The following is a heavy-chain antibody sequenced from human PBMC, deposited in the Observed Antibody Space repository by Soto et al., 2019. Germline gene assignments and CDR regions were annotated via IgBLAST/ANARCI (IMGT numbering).Heavy chain of an antibody. CDR3: ASYDSGSY. J-gene: IGHJ4*02. D-gene: IGHD3-10*01. CDR2: FYYSGST. Sequence: QVQLQESGPGLVKPSETLSLTCTVSGGSISRSTYYWGWIRQPPGKGLEWIGSFYYSGSTYYNPSLKSRVXXSVDTSKHQFHLKLSYVTAADTAMYSCASYDSGSYWGQGNPATVSS. CDR1: GGSISRSTYY. V-gene: IGHV4-39*01.